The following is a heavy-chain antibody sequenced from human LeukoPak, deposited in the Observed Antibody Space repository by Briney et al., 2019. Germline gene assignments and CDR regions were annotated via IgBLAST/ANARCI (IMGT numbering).Heavy chain of an antibody. V-gene: IGHV3-53*01. Sequence: PGGSLRLSCAASGFTVSSNYMSWVRQAPGKGLEWVSIIYSGGSTFYADSVKGRLTISRDNSKNTLYLQMNSLRAEGTAVYYCARGGSYLSAFDIWGQGTMVTVSS. D-gene: IGHD1-26*01. CDR2: IYSGGST. CDR1: GFTVSSNY. CDR3: ARGGSYLSAFDI. J-gene: IGHJ3*02.